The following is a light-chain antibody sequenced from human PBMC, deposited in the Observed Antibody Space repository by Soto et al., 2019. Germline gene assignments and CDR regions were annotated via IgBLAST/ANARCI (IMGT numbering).Light chain of an antibody. CDR2: GAS. J-gene: IGKJ1*01. CDR3: QQYGSSPRT. V-gene: IGKV3-20*01. Sequence: EILLTQSPGTLSLSPGERATLSCRASQSVSSNYLAWYQQKPGQAPRLLIYGASSRATGVPDRLSGSGSKTDFTLTISRLEPEDFAVYYCQQYGSSPRTFGQGTKVEIK. CDR1: QSVSSNY.